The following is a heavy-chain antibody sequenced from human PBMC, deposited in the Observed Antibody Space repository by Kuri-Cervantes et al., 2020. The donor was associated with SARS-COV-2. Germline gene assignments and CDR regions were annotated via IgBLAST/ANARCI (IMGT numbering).Heavy chain of an antibody. V-gene: IGHV3-23*01. CDR2: ISGSGGST. J-gene: IGHJ5*02. Sequence: GESLKISCAASGLTFSSYGMHWVRQAPGKGLEWVSAISGSGGSTYYADSVKGRFTISRDNSKNTLYLQMNSLRAEDTAVYYCAKDWGYCSSTSCYDNWFDPWGQGTLVTVSS. CDR3: AKDWGYCSSTSCYDNWFDP. CDR1: GLTFSSYG. D-gene: IGHD2-2*01.